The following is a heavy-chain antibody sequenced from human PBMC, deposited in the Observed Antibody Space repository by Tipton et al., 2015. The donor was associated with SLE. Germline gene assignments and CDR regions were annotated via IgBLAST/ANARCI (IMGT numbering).Heavy chain of an antibody. Sequence: TLSLTCTVSGGSISSGGYYWSWIRQHPGKGLEGIGYIYYSGSTYYNPSLKSRVTISVDTSKNQFSLKLSSVTAADTAVYYCARGFWSGYYGRMDVWGKGTTVTVSS. J-gene: IGHJ6*04. CDR2: IYYSGST. CDR1: GGSISSGGYY. V-gene: IGHV4-31*03. D-gene: IGHD3-3*01. CDR3: ARGFWSGYYGRMDV.